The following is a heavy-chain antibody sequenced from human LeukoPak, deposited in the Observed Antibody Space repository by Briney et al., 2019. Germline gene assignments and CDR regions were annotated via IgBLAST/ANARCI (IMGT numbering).Heavy chain of an antibody. D-gene: IGHD3-22*01. V-gene: IGHV1-2*06. J-gene: IGHJ5*02. Sequence: ASVKVSCKASGYTFTGYYMHWVRQAPGQGLEWMGRISPNSGGTNYAQKFQGRVTMTRDTSISTAYMELSRLRSDDTAVYYCTRAGITMIGPDPWGQGTLVTVSS. CDR1: GYTFTGYY. CDR3: TRAGITMIGPDP. CDR2: ISPNSGGT.